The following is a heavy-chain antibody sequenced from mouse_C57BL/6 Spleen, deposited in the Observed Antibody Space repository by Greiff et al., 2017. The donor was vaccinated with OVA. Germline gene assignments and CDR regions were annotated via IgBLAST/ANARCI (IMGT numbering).Heavy chain of an antibody. CDR2: TDPEDGEA. V-gene: IGHV14-2*01. D-gene: IGHD2-14*01. J-gene: IGHJ2*01. Sequence: VPLQQSGAELVQPGDSVKLSCTASGFTIRDYYMHWVKQRPEPGLEWIGRTDPEDGEAKYAQKFQGKATITADTSSNAADLQLSSLTAEDTAVYDCASIGYWGQGTTLTVSS. CDR3: ASIGY. CDR1: GFTIRDYY.